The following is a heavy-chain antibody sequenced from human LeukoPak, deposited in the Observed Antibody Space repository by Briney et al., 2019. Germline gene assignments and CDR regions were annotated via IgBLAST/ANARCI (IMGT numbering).Heavy chain of an antibody. V-gene: IGHV4-39*07. CDR2: IYYSGST. Sequence: SETLSLTCTVSGGSISSSSYYWGWIRQPPGKGLEWIGSIYYSGSTYYNPSLKSRVTISVDTSKNQFSLKLSSVTAADTAVYYCARDPGTTVTIGSEDAFDIWGQGTMVTVSS. CDR1: GGSISSSSYY. D-gene: IGHD4-17*01. CDR3: ARDPGTTVTIGSEDAFDI. J-gene: IGHJ3*02.